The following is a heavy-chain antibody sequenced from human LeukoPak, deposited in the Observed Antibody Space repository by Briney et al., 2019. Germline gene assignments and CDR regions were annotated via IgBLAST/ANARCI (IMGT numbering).Heavy chain of an antibody. V-gene: IGHV3-7*01. J-gene: IGHJ6*02. Sequence: GGSLRLSCAASGFTFDKSWMSWVRQAPGKGLEWVANINHEGGDIQYVDSVKGRFTISRDNAKDSVYLQMNSLRAEDTAVYHCAAYINWVAGDVWGQGTTVTVSS. D-gene: IGHD1-1*01. CDR2: INHEGGDI. CDR3: AAYINWVAGDV. CDR1: GFTFDKSW.